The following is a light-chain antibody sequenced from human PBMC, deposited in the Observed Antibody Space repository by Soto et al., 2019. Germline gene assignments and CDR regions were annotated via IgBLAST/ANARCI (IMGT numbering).Light chain of an antibody. CDR2: EVN. J-gene: IGLJ1*01. CDR3: RSSARTNHLI. CDR1: NSDVGTSNY. V-gene: IGLV2-8*01. Sequence: QSVLTQSPFASGSPGQSVTISCTGTNSDVGTSNYVSWYQQHPGKAPKLLIHEVNKRPSGVPDRFSGSKSGNTASLTVSGLQAEDEAEYYCRSSARTNHLIFGIGTKVTV.